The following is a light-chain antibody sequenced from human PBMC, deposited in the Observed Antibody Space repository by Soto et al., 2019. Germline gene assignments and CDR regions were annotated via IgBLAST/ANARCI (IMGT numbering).Light chain of an antibody. CDR1: SSNIGAGYD. J-gene: IGLJ2*01. CDR2: DNN. V-gene: IGLV1-40*01. Sequence: QSVLTQPPSVSGAPGQTVTISCTGSSSNIGAGYDVHWYQQLPGTAPKLLIYDNNRRPSGVPDRFSGSKSGTSASLAITGLQAEDEADYYCQSYDSSLRGVFGGGTKVTVL. CDR3: QSYDSSLRGV.